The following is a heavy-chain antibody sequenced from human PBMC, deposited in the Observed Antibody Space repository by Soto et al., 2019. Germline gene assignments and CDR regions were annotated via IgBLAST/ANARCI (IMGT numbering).Heavy chain of an antibody. Sequence: SGWTHCLRKDRGKGLVWVSRIKSEGSSTSYADSVKGRFTISRDNAKNTLYLQMNSLRAEDTAVYYCARDGVYYDSRGYNSDYGMDVWGQGTTFTVS. CDR3: ARDGVYYDSRGYNSDYGMDV. V-gene: IGHV3-74*01. J-gene: IGHJ6*02. D-gene: IGHD3-22*01. CDR2: IKSEGSST. CDR1: SGW.